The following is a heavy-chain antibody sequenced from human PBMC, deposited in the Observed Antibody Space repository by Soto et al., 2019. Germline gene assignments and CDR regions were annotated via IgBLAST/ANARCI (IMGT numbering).Heavy chain of an antibody. CDR1: GFSFSTYA. CDR3: GPGNYAVHGMDV. Sequence: GSLRLFVAAAGFSFSTYAMSWVRQAPGKGLEWVSTISNVGDTTYHADYVKGRFSTSRDNSKGTLYLKMNSLRAEDTAVYYCGPGNYAVHGMDVWGQGTTVTVSS. CDR2: ISNVGDTT. J-gene: IGHJ6*02. D-gene: IGHD1-7*01. V-gene: IGHV3-23*01.